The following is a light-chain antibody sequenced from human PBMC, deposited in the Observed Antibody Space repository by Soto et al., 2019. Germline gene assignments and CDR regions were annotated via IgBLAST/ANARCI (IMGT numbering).Light chain of an antibody. Sequence: QSVLTQPASVSGAPGQSITFSCTGTSSDVGSYDYVSWHQQHPGKAPKLIIYDVNNRPSGVPSRFSGSKAGNTASLIISGLQTEDEADYYCCAYSPSGTHVFGTGTKVTVL. CDR1: SSDVGSYDY. CDR2: DVN. V-gene: IGLV2-14*03. CDR3: CAYSPSGTHV. J-gene: IGLJ1*01.